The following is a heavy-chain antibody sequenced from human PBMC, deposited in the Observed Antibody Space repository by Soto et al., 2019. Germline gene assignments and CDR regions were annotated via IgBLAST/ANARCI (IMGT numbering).Heavy chain of an antibody. V-gene: IGHV4-31*03. CDR2: LYSRGNT. J-gene: IGHJ6*03. Sequence: PSETLSLTCTVSAGSIGSGFYYWSWIRHHPGKGLEWIGYLYSRGNTYYNPSLKSRVTISLDTSDNQFSLTLSSVTAADTAVYYCARGTYYFYMDVWGKGTTVTVSS. CDR1: AGSIGSGFYY. CDR3: ARGTYYFYMDV.